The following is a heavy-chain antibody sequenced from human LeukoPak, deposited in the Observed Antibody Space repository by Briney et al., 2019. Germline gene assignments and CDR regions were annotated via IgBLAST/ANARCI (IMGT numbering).Heavy chain of an antibody. J-gene: IGHJ4*02. CDR3: ATLQDWLLGGATTYFDY. D-gene: IGHD1-26*01. CDR1: GYTFTGYY. CDR2: INPNSGGT. V-gene: IGHV1-2*02. Sequence: ASVKVSCKASGYTFTGYYMHWVRQAPGQGLEWMGWINPNSGGTNYAQKLQGRVTMTRDTSISTAYMELSRLRSDDTAVYYCATLQDWLLGGATTYFDYWGQGTLVTVSS.